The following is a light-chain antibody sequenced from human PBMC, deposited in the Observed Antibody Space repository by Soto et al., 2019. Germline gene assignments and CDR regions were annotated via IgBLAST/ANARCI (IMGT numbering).Light chain of an antibody. CDR2: GAS. CDR1: QSVNIY. CDR3: QQYGTSPLT. Sequence: EIVMTQSPATLSVSPGERATLSCRASQSVNIYLAWYQQKPGQAPRLLIFGASSRATGIPARFSGSGSGTEFNLTISSLQSEDSAVYYCQQYGTSPLTFGGGTKVDIK. J-gene: IGKJ4*01. V-gene: IGKV3D-15*02.